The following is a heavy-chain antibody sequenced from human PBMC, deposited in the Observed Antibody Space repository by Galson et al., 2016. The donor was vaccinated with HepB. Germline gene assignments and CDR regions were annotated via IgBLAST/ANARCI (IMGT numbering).Heavy chain of an antibody. Sequence: SLRLSCAASGFTFDDYAMHWVRQVPGKGLEWVSGISGNSGSGGTTYYADSVKGRFTISRDNSKNTLYLQMNSLRAEDTAVYYCAKDGNLLWFGEFLALSFFDYWGQGTLVTVSS. J-gene: IGHJ4*02. D-gene: IGHD3-10*01. CDR2: ISGNSGSGGTT. CDR3: AKDGNLLWFGEFLALSFFDY. V-gene: IGHV3-23*01. CDR1: GFTFDDYA.